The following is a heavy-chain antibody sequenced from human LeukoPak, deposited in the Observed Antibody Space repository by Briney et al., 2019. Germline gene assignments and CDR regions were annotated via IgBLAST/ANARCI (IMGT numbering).Heavy chain of an antibody. CDR2: ISWNSGSI. D-gene: IGHD6-19*01. CDR3: AKGPFLTSIAVAGHSFDY. Sequence: GGSLRLSCAASGFTFDDYAMHWVRQAPGKGLEWVSGISWNSGSIGYADSAKGRSTISRDNAKNSLYPQMNSLRAEDTALYYCAKGPFLTSIAVAGHSFDYWGQGTLVTVSS. CDR1: GFTFDDYA. J-gene: IGHJ4*02. V-gene: IGHV3-9*01.